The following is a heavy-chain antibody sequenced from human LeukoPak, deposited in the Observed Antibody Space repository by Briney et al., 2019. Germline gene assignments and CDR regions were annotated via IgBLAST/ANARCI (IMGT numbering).Heavy chain of an antibody. CDR1: GGTFSSYA. J-gene: IGHJ4*02. V-gene: IGHV1-69*01. CDR3: ARNKYYDILTGYSQSAFAFDY. CDR2: IIPIFGTA. D-gene: IGHD3-9*01. Sequence: GASVKVSCKASGGTFSSYAISWVRQAPGQGLEWMGGIIPIFGTANYAQKFQGRVTITADESTSTAYMELSSLRSEDTAVYYCARNKYYDILTGYSQSAFAFDYWGQGTLVTVSS.